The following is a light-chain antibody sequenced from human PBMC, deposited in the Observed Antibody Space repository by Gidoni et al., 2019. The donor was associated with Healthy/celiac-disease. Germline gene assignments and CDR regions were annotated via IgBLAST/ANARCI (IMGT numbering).Light chain of an antibody. V-gene: IGKV3-11*01. CDR1: QSVSSY. J-gene: IGKJ3*01. Sequence: PPTLPWSPGERATLSCRARQSVSSYLAWYQQKPGQAPRLLIYDASNRATGIPARFSGSGSGTDFTLTISSLEPEDFAVYYCQQRSNWVFTFGPGTKVDIK. CDR3: QQRSNWVFT. CDR2: DAS.